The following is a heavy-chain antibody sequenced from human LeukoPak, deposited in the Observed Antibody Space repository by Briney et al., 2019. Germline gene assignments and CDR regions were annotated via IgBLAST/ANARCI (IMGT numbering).Heavy chain of an antibody. Sequence: GRSLRLSCAASGFTFSSYAMHWVRQAPGKGLEWVAVISYDGSNKYYADSVKGRFTISRDNAKNSLYLQMNSLRAEDTAVYYCARWCYDYVWGSCHYFDYWGQGTLVTVSS. J-gene: IGHJ4*02. CDR2: ISYDGSNK. CDR1: GFTFSSYA. V-gene: IGHV3-30-3*01. CDR3: ARWCYDYVWGSCHYFDY. D-gene: IGHD3-16*01.